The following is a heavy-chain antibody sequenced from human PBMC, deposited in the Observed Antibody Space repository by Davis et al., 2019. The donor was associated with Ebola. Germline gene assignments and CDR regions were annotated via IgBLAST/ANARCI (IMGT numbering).Heavy chain of an antibody. J-gene: IGHJ4*02. CDR3: ARDFDRVRE. CDR1: GFTFSSYA. Sequence: GGSLRLSCAASGFTFSSYAMTWARQAPGKGLEWVSAVTSSGGSTYYGDSVKGRFTISRDNSKNTLYLQMNSLRVDDTAVYYCARDFDRVREWGQGTLVTVSS. D-gene: IGHD3-22*01. V-gene: IGHV3-23*01. CDR2: VTSSGGST.